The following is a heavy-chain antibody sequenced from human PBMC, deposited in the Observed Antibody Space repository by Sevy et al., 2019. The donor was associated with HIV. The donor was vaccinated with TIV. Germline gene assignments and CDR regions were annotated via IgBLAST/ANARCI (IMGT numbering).Heavy chain of an antibody. J-gene: IGHJ6*02. CDR2: INPKSGGT. D-gene: IGHD2-2*02. CDR1: GYTFTDYY. V-gene: IGHV1-2*02. Sequence: ASVKVSCKASGYTFTDYYIHWVRQAPGQGLEWMGWINPKSGGTNYAQKFHGRVTMTRERSIRTAYMELSRLRSDDTAVYYCARVVEPAGIDPYYYGVDVWGPGATVTVSS. CDR3: ARVVEPAGIDPYYYGVDV.